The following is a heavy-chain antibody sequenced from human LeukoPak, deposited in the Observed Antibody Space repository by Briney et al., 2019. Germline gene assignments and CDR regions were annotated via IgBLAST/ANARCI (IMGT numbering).Heavy chain of an antibody. CDR1: GGSMSSSSYY. CDR2: IYYSGST. D-gene: IGHD3-10*01. CDR3: ARIKYGSGSYYFDY. J-gene: IGHJ4*02. V-gene: IGHV4-39*07. Sequence: SETLSLTCTVSGGSMSSSSYYWGWIRQPPGKGLEWIGNIYYSGSTYYNPSLKSRVTISVDTSKNQFSLKLSSVTAADTAVYYCARIKYGSGSYYFDYWGQGTLVTVSS.